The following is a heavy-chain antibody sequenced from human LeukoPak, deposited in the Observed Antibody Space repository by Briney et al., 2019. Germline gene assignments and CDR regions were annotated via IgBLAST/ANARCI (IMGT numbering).Heavy chain of an antibody. V-gene: IGHV4-34*01. J-gene: IGHJ4*02. CDR2: INHSGST. Sequence: SETLSLTCAVYGGSFSGYYWSWIRQPPGKGLEWIGEINHSGSTNYNPSLKSRVTISVDTPKNQFSLKLSSVTAADTAVYYCARGHSGWSYYFDYWGQGTLVTVSS. CDR1: GGSFSGYY. CDR3: ARGHSGWSYYFDY. D-gene: IGHD6-19*01.